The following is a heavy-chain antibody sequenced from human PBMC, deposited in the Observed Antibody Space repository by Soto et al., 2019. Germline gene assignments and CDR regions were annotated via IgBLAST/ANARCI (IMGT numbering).Heavy chain of an antibody. J-gene: IGHJ6*02. CDR3: AKAVGCSGGSCYAMGAYYYYGMDV. CDR1: GFTFSSYG. CDR2: ISYDGSNK. V-gene: IGHV3-30*18. Sequence: QVQLVESGGGVVQPGRSLRLSCAASGFTFSSYGMHWVRQAPGKGLEWVAVISYDGSNKYYADSVKGRFTISRDNSKNTLXQQXNXPRAEDTAVYYCAKAVGCSGGSCYAMGAYYYYGMDVWGQGTTVTVSS. D-gene: IGHD2-15*01.